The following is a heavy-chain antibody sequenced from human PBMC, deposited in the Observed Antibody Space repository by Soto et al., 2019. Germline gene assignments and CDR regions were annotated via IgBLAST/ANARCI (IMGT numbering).Heavy chain of an antibody. J-gene: IGHJ6*02. D-gene: IGHD5-12*01. V-gene: IGHV1-69*13. CDR2: IIPIFGTA. Sequence: AVKVSCKASGGTFSSYAISWVRQAPGQGLEWMGGIIPIFGTANYAQKFQGRVTITADESTSTAYMELSSLRSEDTAVYYCARAEMATRADYYYGMDVWGQGTTVTVSS. CDR1: GGTFSSYA. CDR3: ARAEMATRADYYYGMDV.